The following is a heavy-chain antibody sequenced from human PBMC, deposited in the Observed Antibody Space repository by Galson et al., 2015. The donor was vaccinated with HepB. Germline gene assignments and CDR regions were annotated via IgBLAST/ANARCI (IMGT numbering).Heavy chain of an antibody. J-gene: IGHJ4*02. CDR1: GFSCGCEW. CDR2: IRGDGSMT. Sequence: SLRLSCATSGFSCGCEWMAWVRQAPGKGLEWVANIRGDGSMTFYVGPVRGRFTISRDNAKNSVYLQMNSLRVEDTAVYYCASSRDSPGNYWGQGTLVTVSS. CDR3: ASSRDSPGNY. V-gene: IGHV3-7*01. D-gene: IGHD3-10*01.